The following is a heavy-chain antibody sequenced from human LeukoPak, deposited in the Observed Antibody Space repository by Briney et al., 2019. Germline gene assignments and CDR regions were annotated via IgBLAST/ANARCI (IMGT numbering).Heavy chain of an antibody. Sequence: GGSLRLSCAASGFTVSSNYMSWVRQAPGKGLEWVSVIYSGGSTYYADSVKGRFTISRDNSKNTLYLQMNSLRAEDTAVYYCARVSVSSQYYGSVSDYWGQGTLVTVSS. CDR2: IYSGGST. CDR1: GFTVSSNY. J-gene: IGHJ4*02. CDR3: ARVSVSSQYYGSVSDY. V-gene: IGHV3-66*01. D-gene: IGHD3-10*01.